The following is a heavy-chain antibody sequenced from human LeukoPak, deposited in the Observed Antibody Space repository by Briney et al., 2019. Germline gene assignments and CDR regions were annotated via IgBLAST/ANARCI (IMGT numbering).Heavy chain of an antibody. CDR3: ARGQGTPSYCSGGSGSDWFDP. V-gene: IGHV4-39*07. D-gene: IGHD2-15*01. CDR1: GASIISDGHY. Sequence: WETLSLTCSVSGASIISDGHYWAWIRQPPGKGLEWIGEINHSGSTNYNPSLKSRVTISVDTSKNQFSLKLSSVTAADTAVYYCARGQGTPSYCSGGSGSDWFDPWGQGTLVTVSS. J-gene: IGHJ5*02. CDR2: INHSGST.